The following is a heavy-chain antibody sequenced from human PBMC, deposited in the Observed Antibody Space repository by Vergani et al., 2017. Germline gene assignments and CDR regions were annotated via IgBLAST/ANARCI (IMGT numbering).Heavy chain of an antibody. CDR1: GGTFSSYA. J-gene: IGHJ4*02. Sequence: QVQLVQSGAEVKKPGSSVKVSCKASGGTFSSYAISWVRQAPGQGLEWMGRIIPILGIANYAQKFQGGVTITADKSTSTASMELSNLRPEDTAVYYWAGPGSRYNWNTQCSYWGQGTLVTVSS. CDR3: AGPGSRYNWNTQCSY. V-gene: IGHV1-69*04. D-gene: IGHD1/OR15-1a*01. CDR2: IIPILGIA.